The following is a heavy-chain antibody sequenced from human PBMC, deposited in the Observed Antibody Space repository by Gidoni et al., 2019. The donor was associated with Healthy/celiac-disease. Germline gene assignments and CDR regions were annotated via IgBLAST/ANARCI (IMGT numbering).Heavy chain of an antibody. CDR2: ISSSSSYI. V-gene: IGHV3-21*01. D-gene: IGHD2-2*01. J-gene: IGHJ4*02. Sequence: AGFSFSSYSMNWVRQAPGKGLEWVSSISSSSSYIYYADSVKGRFTISRDNAKNSLYLQMNSLRAEDTALYYCARASRYCSSTSCYWPFDYWGQGTLVTVSS. CDR1: GFSFSSYS. CDR3: ARASRYCSSTSCYWPFDY.